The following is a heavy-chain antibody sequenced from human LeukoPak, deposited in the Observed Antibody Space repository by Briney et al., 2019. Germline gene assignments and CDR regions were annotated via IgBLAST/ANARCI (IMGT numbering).Heavy chain of an antibody. CDR3: TFLRITILEGLYYYMDV. CDR2: IKSKTDGGTT. J-gene: IGHJ6*03. Sequence: PGGSLRLSCAASGFTFSNAWMSWVRQAPGKGLEWVGRIKSKTDGGTTDYAAPVKGRFTISRDDSKNTLYLQMNSLKTEDTAVYYCTFLRITILEGLYYYMDVWGKGTTVTVSS. CDR1: GFTFSNAW. D-gene: IGHD3-3*01. V-gene: IGHV3-15*01.